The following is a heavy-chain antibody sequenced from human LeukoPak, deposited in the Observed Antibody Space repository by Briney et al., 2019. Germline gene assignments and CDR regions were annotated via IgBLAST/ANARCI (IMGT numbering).Heavy chain of an antibody. CDR2: IYSGGST. J-gene: IGHJ4*02. CDR3: AKDTAAAGTEYYFDY. V-gene: IGHV3-66*02. CDR1: GFTVSSNY. D-gene: IGHD6-13*01. Sequence: GGSLRLSCAASGFTVSSNYMSWVRQAPGKGLEWVSVIYSGGSTYYADSAKGRFTISRDNSKNTLYLQMNSLRAEDTAVYYCAKDTAAAGTEYYFDYWGQGTLVTVSS.